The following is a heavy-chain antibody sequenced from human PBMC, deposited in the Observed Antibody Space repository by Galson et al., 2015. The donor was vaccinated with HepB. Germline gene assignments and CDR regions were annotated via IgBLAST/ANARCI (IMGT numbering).Heavy chain of an antibody. CDR2: ISSSSSTI. V-gene: IGHV3-48*01. CDR3: AREWGIAAAGFDY. D-gene: IGHD6-13*01. J-gene: IGHJ4*02. CDR1: GFTFSSYS. Sequence: SLRLSCAASGFTFSSYSMNWVRQAPGKGLEWVSYISSSSSTIYYADSVKGRFTISRDNAKNSLYLQMNSLRAEDTAVYYCAREWGIAAAGFDYWGQGTLVTVSS.